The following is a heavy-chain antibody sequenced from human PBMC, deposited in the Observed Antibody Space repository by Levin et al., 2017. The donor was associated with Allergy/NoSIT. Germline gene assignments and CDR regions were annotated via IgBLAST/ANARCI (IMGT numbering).Heavy chain of an antibody. D-gene: IGHD1-26*01. V-gene: IGHV4-39*01. CDR2: IYYSGST. CDR3: ASQWELQAQFDY. J-gene: IGHJ4*02. CDR1: GGSISSSSYY. Sequence: RSSETLSLTCTVSGGSISSSSYYWGWIRQPPGKGLEWIGSIYYSGSTYYNPSLKSRVTISVDTSKNQFSLKPSSVTAADTAVYYCASQWELQAQFDYWGQGTLVTVSS.